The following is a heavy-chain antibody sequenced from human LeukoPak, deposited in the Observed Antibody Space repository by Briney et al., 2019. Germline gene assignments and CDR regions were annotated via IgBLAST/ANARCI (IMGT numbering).Heavy chain of an antibody. D-gene: IGHD4-11*01. Sequence: GESLKISCKGSGYSFTTYWIGWVRQMPGKGLEWMGIIYPGDSDTRYSPSFQGQVTISADKSISTAYLQWSSLRASDTAMYYCARRGYSNYVPFDYWGQGTLVTVSS. CDR3: ARRGYSNYVPFDY. J-gene: IGHJ4*02. CDR2: IYPGDSDT. V-gene: IGHV5-51*01. CDR1: GYSFTTYW.